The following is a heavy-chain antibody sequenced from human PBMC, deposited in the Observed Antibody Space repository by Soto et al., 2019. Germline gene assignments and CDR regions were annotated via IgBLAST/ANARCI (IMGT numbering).Heavy chain of an antibody. D-gene: IGHD6-19*01. CDR3: ARHGKGSIAVAPRGNWFDP. V-gene: IGHV4-59*08. Sequence: SETLSLTCTVSGGSISSYYWSWIRQPPGKGLEWIGYIYYSGSTNYNPSLKSRVTIPVDTSKNQFSLKLSSVTAADTAVYYCARHGKGSIAVAPRGNWFDPWGQGTLVTVSS. J-gene: IGHJ5*02. CDR2: IYYSGST. CDR1: GGSISSYY.